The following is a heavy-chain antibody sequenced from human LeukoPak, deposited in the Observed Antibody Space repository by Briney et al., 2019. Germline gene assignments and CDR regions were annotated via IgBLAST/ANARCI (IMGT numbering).Heavy chain of an antibody. Sequence: PGGSLRLSCAASGFTVSSNYMSWVRQAPEKGLEWVSVIYSGGSTYYADSVKGRFTISRDNSKNTLYLQMNSLRAEDTAVYYCARVRVGATAYFDYWGQGTLVTVSS. D-gene: IGHD1-26*01. V-gene: IGHV3-66*02. CDR2: IYSGGST. CDR1: GFTVSSNY. J-gene: IGHJ4*02. CDR3: ARVRVGATAYFDY.